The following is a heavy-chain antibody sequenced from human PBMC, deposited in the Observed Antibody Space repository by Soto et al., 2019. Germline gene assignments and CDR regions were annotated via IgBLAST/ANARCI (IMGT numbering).Heavy chain of an antibody. V-gene: IGHV3-30*18. D-gene: IGHD5-12*01. CDR1: GFTFSSYG. J-gene: IGHJ4*02. CDR2: ISYDGSNK. Sequence: QVQLVESGGGVVQPGRSLRLSCAASGFTFSSYGMHWVRQAPGKGLEWVAVISYDGSNKYYADSVKGRFTISRDNSKNTLYLQMNSLRAEDTAVYYCAKTRYSGYDYVGSFDYWGQGTLVTVSS. CDR3: AKTRYSGYDYVGSFDY.